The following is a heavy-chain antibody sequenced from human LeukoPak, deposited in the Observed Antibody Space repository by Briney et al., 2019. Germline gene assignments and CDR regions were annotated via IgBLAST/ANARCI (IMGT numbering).Heavy chain of an antibody. Sequence: GGSLRLSCAASGFTFSGSAMHWVRQASGKGLVWVGRIRSKANSYATAYAASVKGRFTISRDDSKNTAYLQMNSLKTEDTAVYYCTRRAWGGSGSYPNDYWGQGTLVTVSS. CDR3: TRRAWGGSGSYPNDY. D-gene: IGHD3-10*01. CDR1: GFTFSGSA. CDR2: IRSKANSYAT. V-gene: IGHV3-73*01. J-gene: IGHJ4*02.